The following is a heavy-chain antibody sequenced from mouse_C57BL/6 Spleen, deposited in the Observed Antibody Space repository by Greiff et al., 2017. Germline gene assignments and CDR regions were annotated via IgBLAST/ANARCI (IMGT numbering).Heavy chain of an antibody. CDR3: TTLFYYYAMPS. J-gene: IGHJ4*01. CDR1: GFNIKDDY. CDR2: IDPENGDT. D-gene: IGHD6-5*01. Sequence: EVQLQQSGAELVRPGASVKLSCPASGFNIKDDYMHWVKQRPEQGLEWIGWIDPENGDTEYASKFQGKATITADTSSNTAYLQLSSLTSEDTAVYYCTTLFYYYAMPSWGQGASVTASS. V-gene: IGHV14-4*01.